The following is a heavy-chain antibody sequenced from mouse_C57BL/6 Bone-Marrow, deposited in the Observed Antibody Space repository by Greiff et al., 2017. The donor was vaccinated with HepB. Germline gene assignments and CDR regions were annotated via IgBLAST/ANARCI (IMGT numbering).Heavy chain of an antibody. Sequence: VQLQESGAELVRPGTSVKMSCKASGYTFTNYWIGWAKQRPGHGLEWIGDIYPGGGYTNYNEKFKGKATLTADKSSSTAYMQFSSLTSEDSAIYYCARKGALYYGNYGYFDVWGTGTTVTVSS. CDR2: IYPGGGYT. CDR1: GYTFTNYW. V-gene: IGHV1-63*01. CDR3: ARKGALYYGNYGYFDV. D-gene: IGHD2-1*01. J-gene: IGHJ1*03.